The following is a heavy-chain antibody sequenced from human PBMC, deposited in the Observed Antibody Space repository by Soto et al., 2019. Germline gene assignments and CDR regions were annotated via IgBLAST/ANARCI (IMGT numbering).Heavy chain of an antibody. J-gene: IGHJ4*02. Sequence: QITVKESGLTLGNPTETLTLTCTFSGFSLSSIGMGVGWIRQPPGKALEWLALIYWDYDKRYSPSLSSRLTITKDPSKNQVDLTMTNMDPVDTATYYCARLTRGVYDLDRLWEKFDYWGQGTLVTVSS. CDR3: ARLTRGVYDLDRLWEKFDY. CDR2: IYWDYDK. CDR1: GFSLSSIGMG. D-gene: IGHD5-12*01. V-gene: IGHV2-5*02.